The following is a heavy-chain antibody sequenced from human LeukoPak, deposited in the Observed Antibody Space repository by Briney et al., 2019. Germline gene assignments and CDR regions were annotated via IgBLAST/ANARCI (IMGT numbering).Heavy chain of an antibody. D-gene: IGHD3-3*01. J-gene: IGHJ5*02. CDR1: FGSISSSSYY. V-gene: IGHV4-39*07. CDR3: ARDHLANLASRLFDP. CDR2: IYYSGDT. Sequence: SETLSLTCTVSFGSISSSSYYWGWIRQPPGKGLEWIGSIYYSGDTYYNPSLQSRVTLSVDASKYHFSLKLSSVTAADTAVYYCARDHLANLASRLFDPWGQGTLVTVSS.